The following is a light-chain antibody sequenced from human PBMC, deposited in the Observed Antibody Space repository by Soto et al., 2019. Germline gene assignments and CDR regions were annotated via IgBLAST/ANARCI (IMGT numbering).Light chain of an antibody. CDR1: QSVGNN. Sequence: EIVLTQSPATLSVSPGERATLSCRASQSVGNNFAWYQQKPGQAPRLLIFATSTRATGVPARFSGSGCGTEFTLTISSLQSEGFAVYYCQQYGDWPLNFGGGAKVEIE. CDR2: ATS. J-gene: IGKJ4*01. V-gene: IGKV3-15*01. CDR3: QQYGDWPLN.